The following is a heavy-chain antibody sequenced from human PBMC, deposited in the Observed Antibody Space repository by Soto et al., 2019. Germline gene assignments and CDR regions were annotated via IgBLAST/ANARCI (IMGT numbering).Heavy chain of an antibody. CDR2: ISWNSGSI. D-gene: IGHD3-16*02. CDR1: GFTFDDYA. V-gene: IGHV3-9*01. Sequence: GGSLRLSCAASGFTFDDYAMHWVRQAPWKGLEWVSGISWNSGSIGYADSVKGRFTISRDNAKNSLYLQMNSLRAKDTALYYCAKDLFGGVIANFDYWGQGTLVTVS. J-gene: IGHJ4*02. CDR3: AKDLFGGVIANFDY.